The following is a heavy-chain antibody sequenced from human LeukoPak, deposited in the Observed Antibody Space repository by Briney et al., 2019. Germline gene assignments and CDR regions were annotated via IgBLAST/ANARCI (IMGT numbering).Heavy chain of an antibody. CDR1: GGSISSGSYY. CDR2: IYTSGST. J-gene: IGHJ6*03. Sequence: SETLSLTCTVSGGSISSGSYYWSWIRQPAGKGLEWIGRIYTSGSTNYNPSLKSRVTISVDTSKNQFSLKLSSVTAADTAVYYCARGSNYYGSGSYPHYYYYMDVWGKGTTVTISS. CDR3: ARGSNYYGSGSYPHYYYYMDV. V-gene: IGHV4-61*02. D-gene: IGHD3-10*01.